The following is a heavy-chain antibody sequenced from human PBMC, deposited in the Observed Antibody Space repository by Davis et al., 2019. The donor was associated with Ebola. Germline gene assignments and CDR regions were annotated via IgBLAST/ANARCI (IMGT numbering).Heavy chain of an antibody. CDR2: IYWNDEK. CDR3: AHRSWTTSVDY. V-gene: IGHV2-5*01. Sequence: SGPTLVKPTQTLTLTCSFSGFSLTTGGVGVGWIRQPPGKALEWLAFIYWNDEKRYSPSLKSRLTISKDTSKTQVVLTMTNMDPVDTARYYCAHRSWTTSVDYWGQGTLVTVSS. CDR1: GFSLTTGGVG. J-gene: IGHJ4*02. D-gene: IGHD3/OR15-3a*01.